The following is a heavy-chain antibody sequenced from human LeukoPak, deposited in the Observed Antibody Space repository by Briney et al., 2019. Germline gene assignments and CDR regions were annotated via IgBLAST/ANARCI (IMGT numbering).Heavy chain of an antibody. CDR2: ISGSGGST. D-gene: IGHD3-10*01. CDR3: ARAFGSGSYPFDY. Sequence: GGSLRLSCAASGFTFSSYAMSWVRQAPGKGLEWVSAISGSGGSTYYTDSVKGRFTISRDNAKNSLYLQMNSLRAEDTAVYYCARAFGSGSYPFDYWGQGTLVTVSS. V-gene: IGHV3-23*01. J-gene: IGHJ4*02. CDR1: GFTFSSYA.